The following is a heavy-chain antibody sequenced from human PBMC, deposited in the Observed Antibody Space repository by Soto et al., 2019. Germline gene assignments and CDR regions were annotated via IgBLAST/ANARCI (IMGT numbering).Heavy chain of an antibody. Sequence: QVQLQQWGAGLLKPSETLSLTCAVYGGSFSGYYWSWIRQPPGKGLEWIGEINHSGSTNYNPSLKSRVTISVDTSKNQFSLKLSSVTAADTAVYYCARERGGYSSSPRINFDYWGQGTLVTVSS. V-gene: IGHV4-34*01. CDR3: ARERGGYSSSPRINFDY. CDR2: INHSGST. CDR1: GGSFSGYY. D-gene: IGHD6-6*01. J-gene: IGHJ4*02.